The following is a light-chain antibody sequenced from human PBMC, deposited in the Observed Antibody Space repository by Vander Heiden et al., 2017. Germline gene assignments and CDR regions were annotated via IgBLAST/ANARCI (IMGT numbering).Light chain of an antibody. V-gene: IGKV3-15*01. CDR3: QQYNKWPLT. Sequence: IVMTKSPATLSVSPGERATLSCRASQSINSNLAWYQQKPGQAPRLLIYGASTRATGFPARFSGSGSGTEFTLTISSLQSEDFAVYYCQQYNKWPLTFGGGTKVEIK. CDR1: QSINSN. CDR2: GAS. J-gene: IGKJ4*01.